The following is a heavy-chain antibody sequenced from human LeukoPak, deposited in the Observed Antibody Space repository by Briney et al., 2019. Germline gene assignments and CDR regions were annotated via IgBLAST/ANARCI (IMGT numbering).Heavy chain of an antibody. V-gene: IGHV3-23*01. CDR1: GFTFSNYA. D-gene: IGHD3-9*01. CDR3: AKWGDYDVLTGYYDSDY. Sequence: GGSLRLSCAASGFTFSNYAMSWVRQAPGKGLEWVSAVSGRDTSTYYTDSVKGRFTTSRDNSKNTLYLQMNSLSAEDTAIYYCAKWGDYDVLTGYYDSDYWGQGTPVTVSS. J-gene: IGHJ4*02. CDR2: VSGRDTST.